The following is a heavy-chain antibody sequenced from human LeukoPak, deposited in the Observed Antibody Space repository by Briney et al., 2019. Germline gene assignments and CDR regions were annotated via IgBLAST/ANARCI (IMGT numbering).Heavy chain of an antibody. D-gene: IGHD2-15*01. J-gene: IGHJ6*02. V-gene: IGHV1-8*01. CDR1: GYTFTSYD. CDR3: ARGYGCSGGSCYPKDYYYYGMDV. CDR2: MNPNSGNT. Sequence: ASVKVSCKASGYTFTSYDINWVRQATGQGLEWMGWMNPNSGNTGYAQEFQGRVTMTRNTSISTAYMELSSLRSEDTAVYYCARGYGCSGGSCYPKDYYYYGMDVWGQGTTVTVSS.